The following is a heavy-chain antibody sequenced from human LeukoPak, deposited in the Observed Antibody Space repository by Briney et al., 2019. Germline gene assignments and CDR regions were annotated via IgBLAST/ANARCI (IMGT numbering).Heavy chain of an antibody. CDR1: GFARSSCW. Sequence: GGSLRLSCAASGFARSSCWMHWVLEAPGKRLVWVSDINSDGSTTRYADSVQGRFTISRDNAKNTLYLQMNSLRADDTAVYYCATRDYTSSKYWGQGTLVTVAS. V-gene: IGHV3-74*01. J-gene: IGHJ4*02. D-gene: IGHD2-2*02. CDR3: ATRDYTSSKY. CDR2: INSDGSTT.